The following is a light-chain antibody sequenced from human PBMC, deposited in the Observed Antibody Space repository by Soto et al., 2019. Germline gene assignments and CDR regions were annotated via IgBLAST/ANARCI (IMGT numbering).Light chain of an antibody. V-gene: IGKV1-39*01. J-gene: IGKJ4*01. CDR1: QSVSSY. CDR2: AAS. CDR3: QQRYSTPRLT. Sequence: DIQMTQSPSSLSASVGDRVTITCRASQSVSSYLNWYQQKPGQAPKLLIYAASSLQSGVPSRFSGSGSGTDFTLTISSLQPEDFVTYYCQQRYSTPRLTFGGGTKVEIK.